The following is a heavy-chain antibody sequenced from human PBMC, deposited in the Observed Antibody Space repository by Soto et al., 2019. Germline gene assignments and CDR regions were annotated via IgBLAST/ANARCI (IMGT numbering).Heavy chain of an antibody. CDR2: INPSGGST. V-gene: IGHV1-46*01. Sequence: QVQLVQSGAEVKKPGASVKVSCKASGYTFTSYYMHWVRQAPGLGLEWMGIINPSGGSTSYAQKSQGKVITTRDKSTSTAYMELRSIRSEYTAVYYCARDWPLFPFGGDLDYWGHGTPGTVYS. CDR3: ARDWPLFPFGGDLDY. D-gene: IGHD3-16*01. J-gene: IGHJ4*01. CDR1: GYTFTSYY.